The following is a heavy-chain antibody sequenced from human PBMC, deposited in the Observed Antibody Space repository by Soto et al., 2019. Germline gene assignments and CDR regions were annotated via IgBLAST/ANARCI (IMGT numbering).Heavy chain of an antibody. J-gene: IGHJ4*02. CDR2: INPYNGNT. D-gene: IGHD6-13*01. V-gene: IGHV1-18*01. CDR3: ASRLAAAELV. CDR1: GYTFTNYG. Sequence: QVQLVQSGAEVKKPGASVKVSCKASGYTFTNYGISWVRQASGQGLEWMGWINPYNGNTNYAQKLQGRVTMTTNTSTSTAYMELRSLRSDDTAVYYCASRLAAAELVWGQGTLVTVSS.